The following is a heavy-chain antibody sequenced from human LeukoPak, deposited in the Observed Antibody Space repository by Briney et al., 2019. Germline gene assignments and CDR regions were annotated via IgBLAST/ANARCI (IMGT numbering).Heavy chain of an antibody. CDR1: GGSFGGYY. Sequence: PSETLSLTCAVYGGSFGGYYWSWIRQPPGKGLEWIGEINHSGSTNYNPSLKSRVTISVDTSKNQFSLKLSSVTAADTAVYYCARGPRYNWNGRGAFDIWGQGTMVTVSS. D-gene: IGHD1-20*01. CDR2: INHSGST. CDR3: ARGPRYNWNGRGAFDI. J-gene: IGHJ3*02. V-gene: IGHV4-34*01.